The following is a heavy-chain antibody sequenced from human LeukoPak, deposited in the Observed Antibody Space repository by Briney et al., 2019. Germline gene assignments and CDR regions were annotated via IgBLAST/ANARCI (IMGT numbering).Heavy chain of an antibody. CDR2: VSGSGGST. D-gene: IGHD2-15*01. CDR1: GFTFSNYV. J-gene: IGHJ3*02. V-gene: IGHV3-23*01. Sequence: GGSLRLSCAASGFTFSNYVMNWVRQAPGKGLEWVSSVSGSGGSTLYADSVKGRFTISRDNAKNSMYLQMNSLRAEDTAVYYCARSSMVDANDAFDIWGQGTMVTVSS. CDR3: ARSSMVDANDAFDI.